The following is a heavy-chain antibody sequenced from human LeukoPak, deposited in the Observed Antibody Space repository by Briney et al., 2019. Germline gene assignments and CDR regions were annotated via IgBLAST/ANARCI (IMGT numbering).Heavy chain of an antibody. Sequence: GGSLRLSCAASGFTFSSYGMHWVRQAPGKGLEWVAFIRYDGSNKYYADSVEGRFTISRDNSKNTLYLQMNSLRAEDTAVYYCAKDLYQAFDYWGQGTLVTVSS. CDR1: GFTFSSYG. CDR2: IRYDGSNK. D-gene: IGHD2/OR15-2a*01. J-gene: IGHJ4*02. CDR3: AKDLYQAFDY. V-gene: IGHV3-30*02.